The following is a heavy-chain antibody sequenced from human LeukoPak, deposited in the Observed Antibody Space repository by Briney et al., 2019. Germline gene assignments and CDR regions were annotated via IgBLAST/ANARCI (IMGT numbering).Heavy chain of an antibody. Sequence: SETLSLTCAVYGGSFSGYYWSWIRQPPGKGLEWIGEINHSGSTNYNPSLKSRVTISVDTSKNQFSLKLSSVTAADTAVYYYARRGDIVVVPAAIGYFDYWGQGTLVTVSS. V-gene: IGHV4-34*01. J-gene: IGHJ4*02. CDR3: ARRGDIVVVPAAIGYFDY. CDR2: INHSGST. D-gene: IGHD2-2*01. CDR1: GGSFSGYY.